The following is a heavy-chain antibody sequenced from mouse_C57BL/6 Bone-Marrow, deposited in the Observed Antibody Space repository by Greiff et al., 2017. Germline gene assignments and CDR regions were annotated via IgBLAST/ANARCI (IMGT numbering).Heavy chain of an antibody. J-gene: IGHJ2*01. V-gene: IGHV1-69*01. D-gene: IGHD1-1*01. CDR3: ARDYVGSYYFDY. CDR1: GYTFTSYW. CDR2: IDPSDSYT. Sequence: VQLQQPGAELVMPGASVKLSCKASGYTFTSYWMHWVKQRPGQGLEWIGEIDPSDSYTNYNQKFKGKSTLTVDTSSSTAYMQLSSLTSEDSAVDYCARDYVGSYYFDYWGQGTTLTVSS.